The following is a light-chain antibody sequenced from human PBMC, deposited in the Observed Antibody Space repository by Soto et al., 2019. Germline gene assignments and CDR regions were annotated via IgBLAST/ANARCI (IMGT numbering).Light chain of an antibody. Sequence: TVVSQAPGSLALPPGQRATLSCRASQSVSNNYLAWYQQKPGQAPRLLIYGASNRATGIPDRFSGSGSGTDFTLTISRLEPEDFAVYYCEQYGSSGTFGQGTKVDIK. J-gene: IGKJ1*01. CDR3: EQYGSSGT. CDR1: QSVSNNY. V-gene: IGKV3-20*01. CDR2: GAS.